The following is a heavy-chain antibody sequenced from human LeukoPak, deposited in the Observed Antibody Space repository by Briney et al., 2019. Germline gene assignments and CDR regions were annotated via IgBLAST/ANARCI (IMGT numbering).Heavy chain of an antibody. CDR1: GYTFTGYY. CDR3: ARDYYDILTGYYQALDY. J-gene: IGHJ4*02. CDR2: INPNSGGT. Sequence: GASVKVSCKASGYTFTGYYMHWVRQAPGQGLEWMGWINPNSGGTNYAQKFQGRVTMTRDTSISTAYMELSRLRSDDTAVYYCARDYYDILTGYYQALDYWGQGTLVTVSS. D-gene: IGHD3-9*01. V-gene: IGHV1-2*02.